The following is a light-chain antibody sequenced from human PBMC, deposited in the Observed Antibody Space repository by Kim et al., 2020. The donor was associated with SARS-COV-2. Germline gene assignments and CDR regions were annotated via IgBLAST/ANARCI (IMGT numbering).Light chain of an antibody. CDR2: GKN. V-gene: IGLV3-19*01. CDR1: SLRSYY. CDR3: NSRDSSGNLV. J-gene: IGLJ3*02. Sequence: SSELTQDPAVSVALGQTVRITCQGDSLRSYYASWYQQKPGQAPVLVIYGKNNRPSGIPDRFSGSSSGNTASLTITGAQAEDEAGYYCNSRDSSGNLVSGG.